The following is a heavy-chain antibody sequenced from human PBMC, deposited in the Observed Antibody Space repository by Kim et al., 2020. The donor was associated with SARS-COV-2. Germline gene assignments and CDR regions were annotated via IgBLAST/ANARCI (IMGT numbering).Heavy chain of an antibody. CDR1: GFKLGQYA. CDR3: TKDITTGYFFQYGIDV. CDR2: IDFKRDSV. J-gene: IGHJ6*02. Sequence: GGSLRLSCAVSGFKLGQYAMHWVRQAPGKGLEWVSGIDFKRDSVGYADSVRGRFTISRDNAKHAVYLQMSSLRDDDTAVYYCTKDITTGYFFQYGIDVWGRESTVVVSS. V-gene: IGHV3-9*01. D-gene: IGHD4-17*01.